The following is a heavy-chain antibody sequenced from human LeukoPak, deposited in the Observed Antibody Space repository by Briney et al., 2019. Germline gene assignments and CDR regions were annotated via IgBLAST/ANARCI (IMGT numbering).Heavy chain of an antibody. V-gene: IGHV3-30*18. J-gene: IGHJ4*02. CDR2: ISYDGSNK. D-gene: IGHD2/OR15-2a*01. CDR3: AKGSFQFDY. CDR1: GFTFSSYG. Sequence: GGSLRLSCAASGFTFSSYGMPWVRQAPGKGLEWVAVISYDGSNKYYADSVKGRFTISRDNSKNTLYLQMNSLRAEDTAVYYCAKGSFQFDYWGQGTLVTVSS.